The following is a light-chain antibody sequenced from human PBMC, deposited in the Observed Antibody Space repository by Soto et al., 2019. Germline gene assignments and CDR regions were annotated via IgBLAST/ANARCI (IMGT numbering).Light chain of an antibody. Sequence: QAVVTQPASVSGSPGQSITISCTGTSSDVGGYNYVSWYQQHPGKAPQLMIYDVSSRPSGVSHRFSGSKSGNTASLTISGLQAEDEAYYFCSSYTAITTTRVFGGGTKLTVL. CDR2: DVS. CDR3: SSYTAITTTRV. CDR1: SSDVGGYNY. J-gene: IGLJ2*01. V-gene: IGLV2-14*03.